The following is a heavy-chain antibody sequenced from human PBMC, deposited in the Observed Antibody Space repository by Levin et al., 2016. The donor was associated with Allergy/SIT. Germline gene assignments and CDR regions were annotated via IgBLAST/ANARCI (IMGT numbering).Heavy chain of an antibody. CDR1: GFTFSSNA. D-gene: IGHD6-19*01. J-gene: IGHJ4*02. CDR2: ISGSGGST. V-gene: IGHV3-23*01. Sequence: GESLKISCAASGFTFSSNAMSWVRQAPGKGLEWVSAISGSGGSTYYADSVKGRFTISRDNSKNTLYLQMNSLRAEDTAVYYCAKRLIVAGSWGPFDYWGQGTLVTVSS. CDR3: AKRLIVAGSWGPFDY.